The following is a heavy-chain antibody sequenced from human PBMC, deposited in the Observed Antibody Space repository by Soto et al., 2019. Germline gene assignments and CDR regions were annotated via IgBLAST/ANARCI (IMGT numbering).Heavy chain of an antibody. Sequence: PSETLSLTCTVSCDSINSGDHYWSWIRQRPGKGLEWIGYIYYRGNTYYNPSLKSRVSISVDTTKTQFSLKLSSVIAADTAVYYCARSIGRNYFDYWGQGTLVTVSS. V-gene: IGHV4-30-4*01. CDR1: CDSINSGDHY. D-gene: IGHD6-6*01. CDR3: ARSIGRNYFDY. CDR2: IYYRGNT. J-gene: IGHJ4*02.